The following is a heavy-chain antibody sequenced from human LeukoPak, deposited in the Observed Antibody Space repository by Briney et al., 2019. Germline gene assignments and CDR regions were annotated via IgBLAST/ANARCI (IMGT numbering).Heavy chain of an antibody. D-gene: IGHD2-15*01. CDR2: IKSKTNSYAT. CDR1: GFTFSSIP. J-gene: IGHJ4*02. Sequence: PGGSLRLSCAASGFTFSSIPMSWVRQAPGKGLEWVGRIKSKTNSYATAYTASVNGRFTISRDDSKNTAYLQMNSLKTEDTAVYYCARQDCSGGPCSFVDYWGQGTLVTVSS. CDR3: ARQDCSGGPCSFVDY. V-gene: IGHV3-73*01.